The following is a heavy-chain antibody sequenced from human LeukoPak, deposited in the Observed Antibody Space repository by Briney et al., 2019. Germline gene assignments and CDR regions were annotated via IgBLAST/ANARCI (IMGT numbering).Heavy chain of an antibody. CDR1: GFTFGDYA. V-gene: IGHV3-53*01. J-gene: IGHJ4*02. CDR3: ARVSSAFGGVIVGYFDY. CDR2: IYSGGST. D-gene: IGHD3-16*02. Sequence: TGGSLRLSCTASGFTFGDYAMSWVRQAPGKGLEWVSVIYSGGSTYYADSVKGRFTISRDNSKNTLYLQMNSLRAEDTAVYYCARVSSAFGGVIVGYFDYWGQGTLVTVSS.